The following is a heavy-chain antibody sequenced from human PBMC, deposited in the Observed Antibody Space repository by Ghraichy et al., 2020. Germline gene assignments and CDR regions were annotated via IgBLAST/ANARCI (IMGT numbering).Heavy chain of an antibody. CDR1: GGTFSSYA. J-gene: IGHJ4*02. V-gene: IGHV1-69*06. Sequence: SVKVSCKASGGTFSSYAISWVRQAPGQGLEWMGGIIPIFGTANYTQKFQGRVTITADKSTSTAYMELSSLRSEDTAVYYCARGPPYYYDSSGYYFTLDYWCQGTLVTVSS. CDR2: IIPIFGTA. CDR3: ARGPPYYYDSSGYYFTLDY. D-gene: IGHD3-22*01.